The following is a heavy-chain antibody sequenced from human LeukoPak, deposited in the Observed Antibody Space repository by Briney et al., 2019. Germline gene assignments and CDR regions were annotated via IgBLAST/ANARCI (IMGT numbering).Heavy chain of an antibody. CDR2: MDHSGST. V-gene: IGHV4-34*01. D-gene: IGHD3-10*01. CDR3: ARRLGRKFGERFYYYHYMDV. CDR1: GGSFSGYY. Sequence: SETLSLTCAVYGGSFSGYYWSWIRQPPGKGLEWIGEMDHSGSTNYNPSLKSRVTISVDTSKNQFSLKLSSVTAADTAVYYCARRLGRKFGERFYYYHYMDVWGKGTTVTISS. J-gene: IGHJ6*03.